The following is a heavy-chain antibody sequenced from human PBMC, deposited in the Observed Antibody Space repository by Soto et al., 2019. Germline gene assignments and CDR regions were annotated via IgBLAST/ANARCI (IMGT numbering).Heavy chain of an antibody. CDR3: ATGIVPAALSYYYYGMDV. V-gene: IGHV3-23*01. Sequence: GGSLRLSCAASGFTFSSYAMSWVRQAPGKGLEWVSAISGSGGSTYYADSVKGRFTISRDNSKNTLYLQMNSLRAEDTAVYYCATGIVPAALSYYYYGMDVWGQGTTVTVSS. D-gene: IGHD2-2*01. CDR1: GFTFSSYA. J-gene: IGHJ6*02. CDR2: ISGSGGST.